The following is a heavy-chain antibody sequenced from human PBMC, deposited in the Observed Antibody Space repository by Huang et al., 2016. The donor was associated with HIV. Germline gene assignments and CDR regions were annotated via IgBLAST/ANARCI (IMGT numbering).Heavy chain of an antibody. CDR3: ARGIPGSSGYTVGYFDL. CDR2: IGTVADT. Sequence: EVQLVESGGAVVQPGGSLRLSCAASEFTLSAYDMHWVRQPPGKGLEWVSSIGTVADTYASGSGKGRFTISRDNGKNSVYLQMNNLRAGDTAVYYCARGIPGSSGYTVGYFDLWGRGTRVTVSS. J-gene: IGHJ2*01. V-gene: IGHV3-13*01. CDR1: EFTLSAYD. D-gene: IGHD5-12*01.